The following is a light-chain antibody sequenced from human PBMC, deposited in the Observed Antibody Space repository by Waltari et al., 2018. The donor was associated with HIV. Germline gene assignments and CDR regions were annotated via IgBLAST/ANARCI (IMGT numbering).Light chain of an antibody. Sequence: QSALTQPRSVSESPGQSVTISCTGTSSDVGAYNYVSWYQQHPGRAPTFIIYNVSDRPPGVPDRFSGSTSVNTASLTISGLQAEEEADYYCSSYAGTSNFVLFGGGTKLTVL. J-gene: IGLJ2*01. CDR1: SSDVGAYNY. CDR3: SSYAGTSNFVL. CDR2: NVS. V-gene: IGLV2-11*01.